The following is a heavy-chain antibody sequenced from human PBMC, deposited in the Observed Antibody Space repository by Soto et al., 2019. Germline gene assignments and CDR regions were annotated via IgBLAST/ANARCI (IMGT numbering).Heavy chain of an antibody. CDR1: GFTFSSYA. CDR2: ISSSGGYT. J-gene: IGHJ4*02. D-gene: IGHD6-19*01. Sequence: GGSLRLSCAASGFTFSSYAMNWVRQAPGKGLEWVSTISSSGGYTYYADSMKGRFTISRDNSKNTLYLQMNGLRADDTALYFCAKRDSRFSSGFGNFDYWGQGTLVTVSS. CDR3: AKRDSRFSSGFGNFDY. V-gene: IGHV3-23*01.